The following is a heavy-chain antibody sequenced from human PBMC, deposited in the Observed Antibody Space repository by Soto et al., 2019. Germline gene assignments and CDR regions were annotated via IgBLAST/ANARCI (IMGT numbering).Heavy chain of an antibody. V-gene: IGHV3-23*01. D-gene: IGHD5-12*01. CDR2: ISGSGGST. CDR1: GFTFSSYA. J-gene: IGHJ6*02. CDR3: AKDSGYDYFYYYYGMDV. Sequence: GGSLRLSCAASGFTFSSYAMSWVRQAPGKGLEWVSAISGSGGSTYYADSVKGRFTISRDNSKNTLYLQMNSLRAEDTAVYYCAKDSGYDYFYYYYGMDVWGQGTTVTVSS.